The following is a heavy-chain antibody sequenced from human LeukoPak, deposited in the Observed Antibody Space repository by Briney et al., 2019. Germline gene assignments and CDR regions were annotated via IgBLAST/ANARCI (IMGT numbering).Heavy chain of an antibody. CDR1: GGTFSSYA. D-gene: IGHD5-24*01. CDR3: ARGEEMATAEFDY. V-gene: IGHV1-69*05. Sequence: SVKVSCKASGGTFSSYAISWVRQAPGQGLEWMGGIIPIFGTANYAQKFQGRVTITTDESTSTAYMELSSLRSEDTAVYYCARGEEMATAEFDYWGQGTLATVSS. CDR2: IIPIFGTA. J-gene: IGHJ4*02.